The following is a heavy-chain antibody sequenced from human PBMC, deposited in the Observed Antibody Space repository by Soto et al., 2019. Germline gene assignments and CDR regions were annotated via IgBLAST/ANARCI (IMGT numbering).Heavy chain of an antibody. CDR3: AGRDGYNQARHAFDY. D-gene: IGHD5-12*01. CDR1: GGSISNYY. CDR2: VYTSANN. J-gene: IGHJ4*02. V-gene: IGHV4-4*07. Sequence: SETLSLTCTVSGGSISNYYWSWIRQPAGKGLEWIGRVYTSANNNYNPSLQSRVTISADASKNQLSLEVSAVAAADTAVYYCAGRDGYNQARHAFDYWGQGTLVTVSS.